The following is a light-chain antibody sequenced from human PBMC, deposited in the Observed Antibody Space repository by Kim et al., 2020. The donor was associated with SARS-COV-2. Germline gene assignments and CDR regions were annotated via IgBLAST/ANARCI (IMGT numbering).Light chain of an antibody. V-gene: IGKV1-27*01. J-gene: IGKJ3*01. CDR3: QKYNDPPFT. Sequence: DIQMTQSPSSLSASVGDRVTITCRASQGISNDLAWYQQKPGRAPKLLIYAASTLQTGAPSRFSGSGSGTDFTLTISGLQPEDVATYYCQKYNDPPFTFGSGTKVDIK. CDR1: QGISND. CDR2: AAS.